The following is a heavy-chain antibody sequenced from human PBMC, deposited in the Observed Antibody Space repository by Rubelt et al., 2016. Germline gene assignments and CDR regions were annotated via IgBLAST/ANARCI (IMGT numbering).Heavy chain of an antibody. D-gene: IGHD2-8*01. CDR1: GGSFSGYY. J-gene: IGHJ6*02. CDR3: ATSQSMYYYYGMDV. Sequence: QVQLQQWGAGLLKPSETLSLTCAVYGGSFSGYYWSWIRQPPGKGLEWIGEINHSGSTNYNPSLKSRVTISVDTSKNQFSLKLRAVTAADTAVYYCATSQSMYYYYGMDVWGQGTTVTVSS. V-gene: IGHV4-34*01. CDR2: INHSGST.